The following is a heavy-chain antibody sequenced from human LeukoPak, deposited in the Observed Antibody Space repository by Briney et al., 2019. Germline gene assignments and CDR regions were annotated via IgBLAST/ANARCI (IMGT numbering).Heavy chain of an antibody. CDR2: IKQDGSEK. Sequence: GGSLRLSCAASGFTFSSYWMSWVRQAPGKGLEWVANIKQDGSEKYYVDSVKGRFTISRDNARNSLYLQMNSLRAEGTAVYYCARDPDIAAAGSAFDIWGQGTMVTVSS. CDR3: ARDPDIAAAGSAFDI. V-gene: IGHV3-7*03. CDR1: GFTFSSYW. D-gene: IGHD6-13*01. J-gene: IGHJ3*02.